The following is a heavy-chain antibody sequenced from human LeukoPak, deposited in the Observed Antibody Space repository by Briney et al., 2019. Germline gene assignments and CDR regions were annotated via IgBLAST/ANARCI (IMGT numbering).Heavy chain of an antibody. V-gene: IGHV1-69*05. J-gene: IGHJ1*01. D-gene: IGHD1-20*01. CDR2: IIPIFGTA. Sequence: SVKVSCKASGGTFSSYAISWVRQAPGQGLEWMGGIIPIFGTANYAQKFQGGVTITTDESTSTAYMELSSLRSEDTAVYYCAIKTQSITAYGSFQHWGQGTLVTVFS. CDR3: AIKTQSITAYGSFQH. CDR1: GGTFSSYA.